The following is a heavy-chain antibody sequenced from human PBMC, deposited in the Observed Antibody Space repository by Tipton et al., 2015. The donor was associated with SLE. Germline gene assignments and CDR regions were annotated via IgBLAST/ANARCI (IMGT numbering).Heavy chain of an antibody. V-gene: IGHV4-59*01. J-gene: IGHJ5*02. CDR1: GGSISSLS. CDR2: IFYTGST. D-gene: IGHD3-16*01. CDR3: ARERGERYTSRIDL. Sequence: TLSLTCTVSGGSISSLSWSWIRQPPGKRLEWIGYIFYTGSTNYNPSLKSRVAMSVDMSKNQFSLKLSSVTAADTAVYYCARERGERYTSRIDLWGQGTLVTVSS.